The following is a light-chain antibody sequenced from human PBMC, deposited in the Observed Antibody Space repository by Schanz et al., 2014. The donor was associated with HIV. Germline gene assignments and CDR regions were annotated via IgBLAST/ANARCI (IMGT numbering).Light chain of an antibody. CDR3: GSYNPPRFHGV. V-gene: IGLV2-14*03. Sequence: QSALTQPASVSGSPGQSITISCKGTSSDIGGYNDGPEYQQHPGKAPKLILYDVDNRPAGVSNRFSGSKSGNTASLTISGLRAEDEASYYCGSYNPPRFHGVCGRGTKLPVL. J-gene: IGLJ3*02. CDR1: SSDIGGYND. CDR2: DVD.